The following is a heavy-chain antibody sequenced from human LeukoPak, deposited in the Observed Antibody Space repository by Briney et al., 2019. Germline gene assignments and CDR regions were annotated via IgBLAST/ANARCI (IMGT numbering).Heavy chain of an antibody. CDR1: GGSISSSSYY. CDR2: IYYSGST. V-gene: IGHV4-39*01. Sequence: SETLSLTCTVSGGSISSSSYYWGWIRQPPGKGLEWIGSIYYSGSTYYNPSLKSRVTISVDTSKNQFSLKLSSVTAADTAVYYCARNDYGDHALGSWGQGPLVTVSS. CDR3: ARNDYGDHALGS. D-gene: IGHD4-17*01. J-gene: IGHJ4*02.